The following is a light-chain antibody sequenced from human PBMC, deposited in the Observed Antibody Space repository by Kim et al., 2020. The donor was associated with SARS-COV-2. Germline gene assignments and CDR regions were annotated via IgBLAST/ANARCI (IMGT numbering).Light chain of an antibody. CDR2: QDN. CDR1: KLVDKY. CDR3: QAWDGSTVV. Sequence: SYELTQPPSVSMSPGQTASITCSGDKLVDKYACWYQLKPGQSPVLVISQDNKRPSGIPERFSGSSSGNTATLTISGTQAMDEADYYCQAWDGSTVVFGGGTQLTVL. J-gene: IGLJ2*01. V-gene: IGLV3-1*01.